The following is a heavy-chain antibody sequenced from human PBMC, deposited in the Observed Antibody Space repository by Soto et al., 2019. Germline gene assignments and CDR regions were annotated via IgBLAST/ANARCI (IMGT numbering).Heavy chain of an antibody. V-gene: IGHV1-69*13. CDR1: GGTFSSYA. J-gene: IGHJ6*02. D-gene: IGHD3-22*01. CDR3: ARDHRSTTIVVVPYYYYYGMDV. Sequence: AASVKVSCKASGGTFSSYAISWVRQAPGQGLEWMGGIIPIFGTANYAQKFQGRVTITADESTSTAYMELSSLRSEETAVYYCARDHRSTTIVVVPYYYYYGMDVWG. CDR2: IIPIFGTA.